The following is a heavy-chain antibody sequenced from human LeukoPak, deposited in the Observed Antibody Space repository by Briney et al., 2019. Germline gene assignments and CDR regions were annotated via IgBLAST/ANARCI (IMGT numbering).Heavy chain of an antibody. V-gene: IGHV3-23*01. CDR1: GFTFSSYA. CDR3: AKATTTVTTRFDY. CDR2: ISGSGGST. D-gene: IGHD4-17*01. J-gene: IGHJ4*02. Sequence: TGGSLRLSCATSGFTFSSYAMNWVRQAPGKGLEWVSGISGSGGSTYYADSVKGRFTISRDNSKNTLYLQMYSLRAEDTAVYYCAKATTTVTTRFDYWGQGTLVTVSS.